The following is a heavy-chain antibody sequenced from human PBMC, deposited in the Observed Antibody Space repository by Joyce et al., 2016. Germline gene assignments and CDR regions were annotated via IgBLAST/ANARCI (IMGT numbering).Heavy chain of an antibody. J-gene: IGHJ3*01. CDR2: VKRKSQGGTT. V-gene: IGHV3-15*01. Sequence: EVQLVESGGGLVKPGGSLRLSCAASGFSFRNAWVTGVRQAQGKGLAWGGRVKRKSQGGTTDYAAPVKGRFTISRDDSRDTAYLQMNSLKSEDTGVYFCVTGLCIGTACHWDDAFDVWGQGTMVTVSS. CDR3: VTGLCIGTACHWDDAFDV. D-gene: IGHD2-2*01. CDR1: GFSFRNAW.